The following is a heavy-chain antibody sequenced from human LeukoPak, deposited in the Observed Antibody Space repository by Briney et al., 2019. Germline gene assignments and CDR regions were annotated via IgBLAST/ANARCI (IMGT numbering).Heavy chain of an antibody. V-gene: IGHV3-30*18. D-gene: IGHD3-10*01. CDR2: LSSDGSNK. Sequence: PGGSLRLSCVASGFIVNSYGMHWVRQAPGKGLEWVAVLSSDGSNKYYADSVKGRSTISRDNSKNTLYLQMNSLRADDTAVYYCAKESLYYDFDYWGQGTLVTVSS. J-gene: IGHJ4*02. CDR3: AKESLYYDFDY. CDR1: GFIVNSYG.